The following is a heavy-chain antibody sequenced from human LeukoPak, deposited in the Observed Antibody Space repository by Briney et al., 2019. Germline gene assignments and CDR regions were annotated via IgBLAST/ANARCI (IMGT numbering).Heavy chain of an antibody. CDR3: AREWLGGALDS. CDR1: GFTFSYYS. CDR2: INSSSTYI. Sequence: GGFLRLSCAASGFTFSYYSLNCVRQPPGKGLEWVSSINSSSTYIYYTHSVRGPFTISRDNDKYSLYLQRNRLRADDSAVYYCAREWLGGALDSWGQGALVTVS. J-gene: IGHJ4*02. V-gene: IGHV3-21*01. D-gene: IGHD3-16*01.